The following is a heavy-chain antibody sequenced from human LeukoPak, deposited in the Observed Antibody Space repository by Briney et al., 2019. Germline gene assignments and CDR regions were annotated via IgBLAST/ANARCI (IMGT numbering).Heavy chain of an antibody. CDR2: INPNSGGT. D-gene: IGHD6-19*01. Sequence: SVKVSCKASGYTFTGHYIHWVRQAPGQGLEWMGFINPNSGGTNYAQKFQGRVTMTRDTSVSTAYMELSRLTSDDTAVYYCVRVGHTSGWDFDYWGQGTLVTVSS. CDR3: VRVGHTSGWDFDY. J-gene: IGHJ4*02. V-gene: IGHV1-2*02. CDR1: GYTFTGHY.